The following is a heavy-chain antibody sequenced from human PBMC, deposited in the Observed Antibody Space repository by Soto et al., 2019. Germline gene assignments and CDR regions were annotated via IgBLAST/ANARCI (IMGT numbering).Heavy chain of an antibody. D-gene: IGHD3-22*01. CDR2: INPGNGNT. CDR1: VYTFTRYG. V-gene: IGHV1-3*01. Sequence: XSVNVSWKASVYTFTRYGINWVRQAPGRGLEWMGWINPGNGNTKYSQQFQGRVIIDRDTSASTAYMELSSLRSEDTAVYYCARGGYFDSSNYLAYWGLGTLVTVSS. CDR3: ARGGYFDSSNYLAY. J-gene: IGHJ4*02.